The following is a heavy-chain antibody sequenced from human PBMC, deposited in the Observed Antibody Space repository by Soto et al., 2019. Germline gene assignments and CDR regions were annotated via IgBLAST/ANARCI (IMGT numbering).Heavy chain of an antibody. D-gene: IGHD2-21*02. CDR1: GGTFSSYA. CDR2: IIPIFGTA. J-gene: IGHJ4*02. V-gene: IGHV1-69*01. Sequence: QVQLVQSGAEVKKPGSSVKVSCKASGGTFSSYAISWVRQAPGQGLEWMGGIIPIFGTANYAQKFQGRVTITADESTSTAYKELSSLRSEDTAVYYCARDRAYCGGDCYWTFDYWGQGTLVTVSS. CDR3: ARDRAYCGGDCYWTFDY.